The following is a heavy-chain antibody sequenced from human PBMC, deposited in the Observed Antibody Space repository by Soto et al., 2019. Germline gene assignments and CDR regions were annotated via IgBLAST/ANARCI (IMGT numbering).Heavy chain of an antibody. CDR3: AKQAVAVAVNTWFDP. D-gene: IGHD6-19*01. J-gene: IGHJ5*02. CDR1: GFTLSTCA. V-gene: IGHV3-23*01. CDR2: ISSSGGST. Sequence: EVQLLESGGGLVQPGGSLRLSCAASGFTLSTCAMNWVRQAPGTGLEWVSTISSSGGSTYYGDSVKGRFTISRDNSKNTVYIQINSLRADDTAIFYCAKQAVAVAVNTWFDPWGQGTLVTVSS.